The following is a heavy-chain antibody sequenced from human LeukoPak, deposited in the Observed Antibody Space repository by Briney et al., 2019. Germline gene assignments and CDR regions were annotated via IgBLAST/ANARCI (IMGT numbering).Heavy chain of an antibody. CDR1: GFTFKSFA. Sequence: GESLKISYEGSGFTFKSFAMTWVRPVPGKGVEWVANIEHDGSETYHLDSVKGGFTISRDNARNLLYLQMNFLRAGDTAVYYCARDRGRRYCNSTYCPYYMDVWGKGTTVTVSS. J-gene: IGHJ6*04. CDR3: ARDRGRRYCNSTYCPYYMDV. V-gene: IGHV3-7*01. CDR2: IEHDGSET. D-gene: IGHD2/OR15-2a*01.